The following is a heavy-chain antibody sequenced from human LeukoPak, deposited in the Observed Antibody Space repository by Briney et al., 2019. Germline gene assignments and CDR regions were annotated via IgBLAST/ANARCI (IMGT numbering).Heavy chain of an antibody. J-gene: IGHJ4*02. CDR1: GFTFSSYA. CDR2: ISNDGRNK. CDR3: ARDLGLGRGWYGGDY. Sequence: GGSLRLSCAASGFTFSSYAMHWVRQAPGKGLEWVAFISNDGRNKYYADSVKGRFTLSRDNSKYTVYLQMNSLRAEDTAVYYCARDLGLGRGWYGGDYWGQGTLVTVSS. V-gene: IGHV3-30*04. D-gene: IGHD6-19*01.